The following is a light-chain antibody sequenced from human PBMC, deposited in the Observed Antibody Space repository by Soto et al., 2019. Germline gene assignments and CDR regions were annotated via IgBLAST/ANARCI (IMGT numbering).Light chain of an antibody. CDR2: GAS. V-gene: IGKV3-20*01. Sequence: EIVLTQSPGTLSLSPGGRATLFCRASQSVTSSYLAWYQQQPGQAPRLLIYGASTRATGIPDRFSGSGSGTDFTLTISRLEAEDFQVYYCQQYGNSPRTFGQGTKVEIK. J-gene: IGKJ1*01. CDR1: QSVTSSY. CDR3: QQYGNSPRT.